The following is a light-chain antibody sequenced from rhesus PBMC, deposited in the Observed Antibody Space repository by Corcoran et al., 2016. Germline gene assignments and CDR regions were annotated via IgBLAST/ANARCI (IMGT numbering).Light chain of an antibody. CDR1: QGISTY. Sequence: DIQMTQSPSSLSASVGDTVTITCQASQGISTYLAWYHHKPGKAPKPLIYDASTLQSGVPSRFSGSGSGTEFTLTISSLQPEDFGTYYCQQHNNYPFTFGPGTKLDIK. CDR3: QQHNNYPFT. CDR2: DAS. V-gene: IGKV1-25*01. J-gene: IGKJ3*01.